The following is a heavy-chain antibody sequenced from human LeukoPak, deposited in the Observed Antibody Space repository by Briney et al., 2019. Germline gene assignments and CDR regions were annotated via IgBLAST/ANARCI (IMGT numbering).Heavy chain of an antibody. V-gene: IGHV3-30*02. Sequence: GGSQRLSCAASGFTFSSSGMHWVRQAPGKGLEWVAFIRYDGTSKYYVDSVKGRFTISRDNSKNTVYLQMNSLRAEDTAVYYCAKETRGSYSDYWGQGTLVTVSS. CDR3: AKETRGSYSDY. CDR2: IRYDGTSK. D-gene: IGHD1-26*01. J-gene: IGHJ4*02. CDR1: GFTFSSSG.